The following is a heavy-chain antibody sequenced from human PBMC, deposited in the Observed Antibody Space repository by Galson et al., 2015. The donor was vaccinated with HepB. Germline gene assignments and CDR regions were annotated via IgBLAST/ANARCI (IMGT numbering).Heavy chain of an antibody. CDR2: ISSSSSYI. CDR3: ARGSSVLRFLEWLSYFDY. J-gene: IGHJ4*02. D-gene: IGHD3-3*01. Sequence: SLRLSCAASGFTFSGYSMNWVRQAPGKGLEWVSSISSSSSYIYHADSVTGRFTISRDNAKNSLYLQMNSLRAEDTAVYYCARGSSVLRFLEWLSYFDYWGQGTLVTVSS. V-gene: IGHV3-21*01. CDR1: GFTFSGYS.